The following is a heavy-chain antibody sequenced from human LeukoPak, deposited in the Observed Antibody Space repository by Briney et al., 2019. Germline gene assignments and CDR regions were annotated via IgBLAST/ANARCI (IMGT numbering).Heavy chain of an antibody. J-gene: IGHJ4*02. Sequence: GGSLRLSCAASGFTFSSYAMIWVRQAPGKELKWVSAISGSGGSTYYADSVKGRFTISRDNSKNTLYLQMNSLRAEDTAVYYCAKAPGIRGGATFYFDYWGQGTLVTVSS. CDR2: ISGSGGST. CDR3: AKAPGIRGGATFYFDY. D-gene: IGHD1-26*01. V-gene: IGHV3-23*01. CDR1: GFTFSSYA.